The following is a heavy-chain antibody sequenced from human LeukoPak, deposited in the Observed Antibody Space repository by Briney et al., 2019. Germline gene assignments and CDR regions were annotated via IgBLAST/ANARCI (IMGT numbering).Heavy chain of an antibody. CDR2: MSSRSGII. V-gene: IGHV3-11*01. J-gene: IGHJ6*02. Sequence: GGSLRLSCVASGFNSSDYYMNWIRQSPGKGLEWISYMSSRSGIIYYADSVKGRFTISRDNARNSLYLQMNSLRVDDTAVYYCAGGLLEAQGWLQWLGTVYSMDVWGQGTPVTVSS. CDR1: GFNSSDYY. CDR3: AGGLLEAQGWLQWLGTVYSMDV. D-gene: IGHD5-24*01.